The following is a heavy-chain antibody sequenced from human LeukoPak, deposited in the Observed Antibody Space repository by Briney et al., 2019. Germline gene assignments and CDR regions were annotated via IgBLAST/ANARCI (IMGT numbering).Heavy chain of an antibody. CDR3: ATRPGGPAAILHW. Sequence: GSSVKVSCKVSGGTFSSYAISWVRQAPGQGLEWMGGIIPIFGTANYAQKFQGRVTITADESTSTAYMELSSLRSEDTAVYYCATRPGGPAAILHWWGQGTLVTVSS. J-gene: IGHJ4*02. CDR2: IIPIFGTA. V-gene: IGHV1-69*01. D-gene: IGHD2-2*01. CDR1: GGTFSSYA.